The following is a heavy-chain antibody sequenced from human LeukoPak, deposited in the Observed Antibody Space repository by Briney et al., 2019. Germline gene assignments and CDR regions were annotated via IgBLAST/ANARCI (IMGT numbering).Heavy chain of an antibody. CDR2: ISAYNGNT. CDR1: GYTFTSYG. CDR3: ARDPGRYSYGANWFDP. D-gene: IGHD5-18*01. J-gene: IGHJ5*02. Sequence: GASVKVSCKASGYTFTSYGISWVRQAPGQGLEWMGWISAYNGNTNYAQKLQGRVTMTTDTSTSTAYMELRSLRSDDTAVYYCARDPGRYSYGANWFDPWGQGTLVTVSS. V-gene: IGHV1-18*01.